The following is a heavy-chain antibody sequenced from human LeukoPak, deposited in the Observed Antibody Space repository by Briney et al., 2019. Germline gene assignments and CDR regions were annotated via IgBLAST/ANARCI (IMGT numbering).Heavy chain of an antibody. CDR3: ARGGRGADNWFDP. V-gene: IGHV3-21*01. J-gene: IGHJ5*02. CDR2: ISSSSSYI. D-gene: IGHD3-10*01. Sequence: GGSLRLSCAASGFTFSSYSMNWVRQAPGKGLEWVSSISSSSSYIYYADSVKGRFTISRDNAKNSLYLQMNSLRAEDTAVYYCARGGRGADNWFDPWGQGTLVTVSS. CDR1: GFTFSSYS.